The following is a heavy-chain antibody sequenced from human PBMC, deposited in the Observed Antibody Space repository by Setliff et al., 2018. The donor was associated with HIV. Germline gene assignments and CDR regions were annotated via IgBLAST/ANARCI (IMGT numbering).Heavy chain of an antibody. CDR3: DSGGYHNYMDV. V-gene: IGHV4-4*02. D-gene: IGHD3-22*01. CDR2: IYHSGST. Sequence: SETLSLTCAVSGGSISSNWWSWVRQSPGKGLEWIGEIYHSGSTHYNPSLQSRVTISVDKSKSQFSLKLNSVTAADTAVYYYDSGGYHNYMDVWGKGTTVTVSS. CDR1: GGSISSNW. J-gene: IGHJ6*03.